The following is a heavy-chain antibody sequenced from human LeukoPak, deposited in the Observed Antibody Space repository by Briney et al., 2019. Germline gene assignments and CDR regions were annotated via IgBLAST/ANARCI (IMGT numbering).Heavy chain of an antibody. CDR2: IWFDGSDK. J-gene: IGHJ3*02. Sequence: PGGSLRLSCAASGFTFSSYGMHWVRQAPGKGLVWVAVIWFDGSDKYYADSVKGRFTISRDNSKNTLYLQMNSLRAGDTAVYYCTRESHDAFDIWGQGRMVTVSS. CDR3: TRESHDAFDI. CDR1: GFTFSSYG. V-gene: IGHV3-33*01.